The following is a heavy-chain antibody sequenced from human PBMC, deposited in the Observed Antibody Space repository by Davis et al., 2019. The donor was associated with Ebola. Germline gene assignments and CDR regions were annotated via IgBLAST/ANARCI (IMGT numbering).Heavy chain of an antibody. J-gene: IGHJ5*02. D-gene: IGHD6-6*01. Sequence: GESLKTSCASPGFTFSSYAMRWVRQAPGKGLEWVSAISGSGGSTYYADSVKGRFTIPRDNSKNTLYLQMNSLRAEDTAVYYCAKIPGSIAVSGWFDPWGQGTLVTVSS. CDR1: GFTFSSYA. CDR2: ISGSGGST. V-gene: IGHV3-23*01. CDR3: AKIPGSIAVSGWFDP.